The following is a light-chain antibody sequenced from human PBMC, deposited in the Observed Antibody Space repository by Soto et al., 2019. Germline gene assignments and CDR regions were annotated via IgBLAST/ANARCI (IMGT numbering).Light chain of an antibody. J-gene: IGKJ5*01. Sequence: EFVFTQSPPTLSLYNGARAPLSCRASQSVSSYLAWYQQKPGQAPRLLIYDASNRATGIPARFSGTGSGTDFTLTINTLEPEDFAVYYCQVRTNWSIAFGRGTRLEIK. CDR2: DAS. V-gene: IGKV3-11*01. CDR3: QVRTNWSIA. CDR1: QSVSSY.